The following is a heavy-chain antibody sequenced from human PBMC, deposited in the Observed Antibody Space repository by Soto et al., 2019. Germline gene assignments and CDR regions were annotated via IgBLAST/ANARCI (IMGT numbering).Heavy chain of an antibody. D-gene: IGHD3-9*01. V-gene: IGHV4-4*02. J-gene: IGHJ5*02. CDR1: GGSTGSYS. CDR2: INHSGST. CDR3: ARDSIPGVLRYFCATRAGGFDP. Sequence: PSVTLSLTWSVSGGSTGSYSRLRCWTCQQKGKGLEWIGEINHSGSTNYNPSLKSRVTISVDTSKNQFSLKLSSVTAADTAVYYCARDSIPGVLRYFCATRAGGFDPWGQEAPVPVSS.